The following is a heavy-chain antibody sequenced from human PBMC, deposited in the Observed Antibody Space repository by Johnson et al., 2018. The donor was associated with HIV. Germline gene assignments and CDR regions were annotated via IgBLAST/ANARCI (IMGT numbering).Heavy chain of an antibody. CDR1: GFTFSSYG. CDR3: GRWREGGNYQGGAFDI. CDR2: ISFAGVKK. V-gene: IGHV3-30*03. J-gene: IGHJ3*02. Sequence: QVQLVESGGGVVQPGRSLRLSCAASGFTFSSYGMAWVRQAPGKGLEWVTVISFAGVKKYYADSVKGRFTISRDNSKNTLHLQMNSLRPEDTAVYYCGRWREGGNYQGGAFDIWGQGTMVTVSS. D-gene: IGHD1-26*01.